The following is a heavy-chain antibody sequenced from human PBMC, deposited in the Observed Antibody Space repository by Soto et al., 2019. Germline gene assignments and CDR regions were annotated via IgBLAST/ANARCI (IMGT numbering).Heavy chain of an antibody. J-gene: IGHJ4*02. CDR2: IYHSGST. D-gene: IGHD6-25*01. Sequence: SETLSLTCAVSGGSISSGGYSWSWIRQPPGKGLEWIGYIYHSGSTYYNPSLKSRVTISVDRSKNQFSLKLSSVTAADTAVYYCARAIAAAPYFDYWGQGTLVTVSS. CDR1: GGSISSGGYS. CDR3: ARAIAAAPYFDY. V-gene: IGHV4-30-2*01.